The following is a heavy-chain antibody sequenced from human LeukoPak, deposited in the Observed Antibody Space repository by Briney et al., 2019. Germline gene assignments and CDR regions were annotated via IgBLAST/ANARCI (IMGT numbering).Heavy chain of an antibody. CDR1: GFTFSNYW. Sequence: GGSLRLSCAASGFTFSNYWMSWVRQAPGNGPEWVANIKEDESEKNYVNSVKDRFTISRDNAKNSSYLQMNSLRAEDTAAYYCARVTSGSSYRPFDYWGQGTLVTVPS. J-gene: IGHJ4*02. CDR2: IKEDESEK. CDR3: ARVTSGSSYRPFDY. V-gene: IGHV3-7*01. D-gene: IGHD3-10*01.